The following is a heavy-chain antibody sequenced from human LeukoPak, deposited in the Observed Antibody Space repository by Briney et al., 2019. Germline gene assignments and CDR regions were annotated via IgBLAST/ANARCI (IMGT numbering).Heavy chain of an antibody. Sequence: GGSLRLSCVASGLTFDDYGMSWVRQAPGKGLEWVSGINWNGGTTTYADTVKGRFTISRDNAKNSLYLQMNSLRVEDTAFYYCARNSGANVYTYSFQYWGRGTLVTVSS. CDR2: INWNGGTT. V-gene: IGHV3-20*04. CDR3: ARNSGANVYTYSFQY. J-gene: IGHJ4*02. D-gene: IGHD1-26*01. CDR1: GLTFDDYG.